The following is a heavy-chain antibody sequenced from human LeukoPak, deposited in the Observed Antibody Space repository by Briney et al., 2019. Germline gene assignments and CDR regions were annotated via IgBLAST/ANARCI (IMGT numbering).Heavy chain of an antibody. CDR2: MYTNGES. Sequence: SDTLSLTCTVSRGSINNQYWSWIRQPAGKGLEWIGRMYTNGESDYNPSLKSRVTMSVDTSKSQFSLKLKSVTVADTAVYYCARGYYGGAVDSWGQGTLVTVSS. CDR3: ARGYYGGAVDS. CDR1: RGSINNQY. V-gene: IGHV4-4*07. D-gene: IGHD3-16*01. J-gene: IGHJ4*02.